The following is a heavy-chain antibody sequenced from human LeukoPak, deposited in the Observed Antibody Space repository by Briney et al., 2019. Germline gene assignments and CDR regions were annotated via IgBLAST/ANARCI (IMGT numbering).Heavy chain of an antibody. Sequence: KTSETLSLTCTVSGGSISSGGYYWSWIRQHPGKGLEWIGYIYYSGSTYYNPSLKSRVTISVDTSKNQFSLKLSSVTAADTAVYYCAREGAPIGYSYGQLNAFDIWGQGTMVTVSS. CDR2: IYYSGST. CDR3: AREGAPIGYSYGQLNAFDI. J-gene: IGHJ3*02. CDR1: GGSISSGGYY. D-gene: IGHD5-18*01. V-gene: IGHV4-31*03.